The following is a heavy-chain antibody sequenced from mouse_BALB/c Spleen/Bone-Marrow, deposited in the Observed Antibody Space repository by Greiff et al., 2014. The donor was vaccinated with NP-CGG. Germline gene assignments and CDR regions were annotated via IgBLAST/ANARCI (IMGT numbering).Heavy chain of an antibody. CDR1: GYTFTTYT. CDR2: INPSSGYT. CDR3: ARRDDGYVFFDY. V-gene: IGHV1-4*01. J-gene: IGHJ2*01. Sequence: QVQLQQSGAELARPGASVKMSCRASGYTFTTYTIHWVRQRPGQGLEWIGYINPSSGYTNYIQKFKDKATLTADKSSSTAYMQLNSLTSEDSAVYYCARRDDGYVFFDYWGQGTTLTVSS. D-gene: IGHD2-3*01.